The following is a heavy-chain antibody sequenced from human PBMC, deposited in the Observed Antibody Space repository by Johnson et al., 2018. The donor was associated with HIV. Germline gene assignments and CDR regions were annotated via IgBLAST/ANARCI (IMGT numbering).Heavy chain of an antibody. Sequence: VQLVESGGGVVQPVGSLKLSCAASGFNFSKYGMHWVRQAPGKGLEWVANIKQDESEKYYVDSVKGRFTISRDNAKNSLYLQLNSLRAEDTAVYYCARDASYGDYAFDIWGQGTMVTVSS. CDR1: GFNFSKYG. J-gene: IGHJ3*02. D-gene: IGHD4-17*01. V-gene: IGHV3-7*01. CDR2: IKQDESEK. CDR3: ARDASYGDYAFDI.